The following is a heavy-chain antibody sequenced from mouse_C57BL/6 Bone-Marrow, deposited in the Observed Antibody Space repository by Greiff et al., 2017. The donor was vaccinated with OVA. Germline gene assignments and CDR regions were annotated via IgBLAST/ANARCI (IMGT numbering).Heavy chain of an antibody. D-gene: IGHD1-1*01. CDR3: ARGATVVANFDY. Sequence: EVKLQQSGPVLVKPGASVKMSCKASGYTFTDYYMNWVKQSHGKSLEWIGVINPYNGGTSYNQKFKGKATLTVDKSSSTAYMELNSLTSEDSAVYYCARGATVVANFDYWGQGTTLTVSS. V-gene: IGHV1-19*01. J-gene: IGHJ2*01. CDR1: GYTFTDYY. CDR2: INPYNGGT.